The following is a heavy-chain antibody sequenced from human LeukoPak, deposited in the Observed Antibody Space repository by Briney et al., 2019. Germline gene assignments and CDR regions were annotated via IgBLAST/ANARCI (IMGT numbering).Heavy chain of an antibody. CDR2: ISAYNGNT. CDR1: GYTFTSYG. J-gene: IGHJ4*02. D-gene: IGHD4-17*01. CDR3: ARSATMTTVTTMGY. V-gene: IGHV1-18*01. Sequence: ASVKVSCKASGYTFTSYGISWVRQAPGQGLEWMGWISAYNGNTNYAQKLQGRVTMTTDTSTSTADMELRSLRSDDTAVYYCARSATMTTVTTMGYWGQGTLVTVSS.